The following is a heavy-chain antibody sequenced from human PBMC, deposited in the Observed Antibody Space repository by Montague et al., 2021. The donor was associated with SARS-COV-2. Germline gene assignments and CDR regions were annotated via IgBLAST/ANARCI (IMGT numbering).Heavy chain of an antibody. D-gene: IGHD6-13*01. CDR1: GGSISRYS. CDR3: ARVGRGSSWYEVAFDI. CDR2: IYNSGST. V-gene: IGHV4-59*01. Sequence: SETLSLTCTVSGGSISRYSWTWIRQPPGQGLEWVGYIYNSGSTNYNPSLTIRVTISVYTSKNQFSLKLSSVAAADTAVYDCARVGRGSSWYEVAFDIWGQGTMVTVSS. J-gene: IGHJ3*02.